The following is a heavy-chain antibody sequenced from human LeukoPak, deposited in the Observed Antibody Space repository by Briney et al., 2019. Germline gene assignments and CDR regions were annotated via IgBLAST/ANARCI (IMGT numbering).Heavy chain of an antibody. D-gene: IGHD3-16*01. CDR2: IYYSGST. Sequence: SETLSLTCTVSGGSINSGGFYWSWLRQHPGKGLEWIGYIYYSGSTFYNPSLKSRVAISLGKSKNQFSLNLSSVTAADTAVYYCARGGSFLGNYVYWGQGTLVTVSS. V-gene: IGHV4-31*03. CDR1: GGSINSGGFY. J-gene: IGHJ4*02. CDR3: ARGGSFLGNYVY.